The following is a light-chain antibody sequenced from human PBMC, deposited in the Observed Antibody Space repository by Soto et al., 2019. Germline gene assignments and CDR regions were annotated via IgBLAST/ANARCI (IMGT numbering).Light chain of an antibody. Sequence: QSALTQPASVSGSPGQSITITCTGTSSDVGYYNYVSWYQHHPGKAPKLMIYDVSYQPSGVSYRFSGSKSGNTASLTISGLQAGDETDYYCTSYTDRSPVVFGGGTKVTVL. V-gene: IGLV2-14*03. CDR2: DVS. CDR1: SSDVGYYNY. J-gene: IGLJ2*01. CDR3: TSYTDRSPVV.